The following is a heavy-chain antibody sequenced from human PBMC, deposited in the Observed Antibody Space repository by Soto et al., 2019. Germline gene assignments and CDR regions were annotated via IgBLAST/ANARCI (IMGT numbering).Heavy chain of an antibody. CDR1: GGSISSGGYY. D-gene: IGHD6-6*01. CDR3: ARGGSSSSFDY. CDR2: IYYSGST. V-gene: IGHV4-31*03. Sequence: LSLTCTVSGGSISSGGYYWSWIRQHPGKGLEWIGYIYYSGSTYYNPSLKSRVTISVDTSKNQFSLKLSSVTAADTAVYYCARGGSSSSFDYWGQGTLVTVSS. J-gene: IGHJ4*02.